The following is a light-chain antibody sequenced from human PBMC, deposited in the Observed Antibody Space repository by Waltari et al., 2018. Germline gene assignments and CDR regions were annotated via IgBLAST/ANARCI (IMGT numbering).Light chain of an antibody. Sequence: RATQNVTGRYIAEDEQSPGPTRRLGSTGASRRATGIPERFSGTGSGTDCTLTISRLEPDDCGVYYWQQYGSSPRTFGQGTKVEIK. J-gene: IGKJ1*01. CDR2: GAS. CDR3: QQYGSSPRT. CDR1: QNVTGRY. V-gene: IGKV3-20*01.